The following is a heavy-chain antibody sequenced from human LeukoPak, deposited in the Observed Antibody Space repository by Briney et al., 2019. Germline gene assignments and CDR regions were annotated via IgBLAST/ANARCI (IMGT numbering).Heavy chain of an antibody. CDR2: INPSGGST. J-gene: IGHJ4*02. D-gene: IGHD2-8*01. Sequence: ALVKVSCKASGYTFTSYYMHWVRQAPGQGLEWMGIINPSGGSTSYAQKFQGRVTMTRDMSTSTVYMELSSLRSEDTAVYYCASHTMVYAMNYWGQGTLVTVSS. CDR3: ASHTMVYAMNY. V-gene: IGHV1-46*01. CDR1: GYTFTSYY.